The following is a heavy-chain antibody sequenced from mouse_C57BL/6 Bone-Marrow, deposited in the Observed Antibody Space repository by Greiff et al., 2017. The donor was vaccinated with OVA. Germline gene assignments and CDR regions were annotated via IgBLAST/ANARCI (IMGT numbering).Heavy chain of an antibody. J-gene: IGHJ2*01. CDR2: IYPRDGST. V-gene: IGHV1-85*01. CDR3: APHYYGSSYGY. D-gene: IGHD1-1*01. CDR1: GYTFTSYD. Sequence: VKLQESGPELVKPGASVKLSCKASGYTFTSYDINCVQQRPGQGLEWLGWIYPRDGSTKYNETFKGKSTLTVDTSSSTAYMELHSLTSEDSAVYFCAPHYYGSSYGYWGQGTTLTVSS.